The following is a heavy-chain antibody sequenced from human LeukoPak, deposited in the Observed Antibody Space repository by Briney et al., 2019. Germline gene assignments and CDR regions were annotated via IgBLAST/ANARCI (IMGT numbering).Heavy chain of an antibody. D-gene: IGHD4-23*01. CDR2: IKSDGSST. CDR1: GFTFSSYW. V-gene: IGHV3-74*01. Sequence: GGSLRLSCVASGFTFSSYWMHWVRQAPGKGLMWVSRIKSDGSSTSYAGSVKGRFTISRDNARNTLYLQMNSLRGEDTAVYYCAGDPDYWGYSRFDYWGQGALVTVSS. CDR3: AGDPDYWGYSRFDY. J-gene: IGHJ4*02.